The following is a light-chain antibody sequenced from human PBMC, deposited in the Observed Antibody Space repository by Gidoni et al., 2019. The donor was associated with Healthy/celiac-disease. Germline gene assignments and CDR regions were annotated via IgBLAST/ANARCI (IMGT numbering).Light chain of an antibody. CDR1: QSVSSY. CDR3: QQRGYT. CDR2: DAS. V-gene: IGKV3-11*01. J-gene: IGKJ2*01. Sequence: EIVSTQSPATLSLSPGEGATLSCRASQSVSSYLAWYQQKPGQAPRLLIYDASNRATGIPARFSGSGSGTDFTLTLSSLEPEDFAVYYCQQRGYTFGQGTKLEIK.